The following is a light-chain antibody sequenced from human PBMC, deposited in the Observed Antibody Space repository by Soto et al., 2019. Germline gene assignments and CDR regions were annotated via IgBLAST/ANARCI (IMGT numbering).Light chain of an antibody. J-gene: IGKJ1*01. CDR2: GAS. CDR1: QSVNSNY. V-gene: IGKV3-20*01. Sequence: EIVLTQSPGSLSLSPGERATLSCRASQSVNSNYLAWYQQKPGQAPRLLIYGASNRATGIPDRFSGSGSGTDFTLTISRLEPEDFAVFYWRHFGNSLTWTFGQGTNVEIK. CDR3: RHFGNSLTWT.